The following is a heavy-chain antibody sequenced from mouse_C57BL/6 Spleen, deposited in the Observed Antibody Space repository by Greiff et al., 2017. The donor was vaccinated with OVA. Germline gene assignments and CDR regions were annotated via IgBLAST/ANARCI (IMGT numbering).Heavy chain of an antibody. J-gene: IGHJ4*01. Sequence: EVQVVESGGGLVQPGGSLKLSCAASGFTFSDYYMYWVRQTPEKRLEWVAYISNGGGSTYYPDTVKGRFTISRDNAKNTLYLQMSRLKSEDTAMYYCARFYYGNYPYAMDYWGQGTSVTVSS. V-gene: IGHV5-12*01. CDR3: ARFYYGNYPYAMDY. D-gene: IGHD2-1*01. CDR1: GFTFSDYY. CDR2: ISNGGGST.